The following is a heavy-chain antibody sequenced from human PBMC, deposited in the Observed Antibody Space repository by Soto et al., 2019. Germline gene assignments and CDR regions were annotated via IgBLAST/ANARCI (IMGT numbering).Heavy chain of an antibody. V-gene: IGHV1-2*02. D-gene: IGHD3-22*01. CDR3: ARVRPHYYDSSGYFDY. Sequence: ASVKVSCKASGYTFTGYYMHWVRQAPGQGLEWMGWINPNSGGTNYAQKFQGRVTMTRDTSISTAYMELSRLRSDDTAVYYCARVRPHYYDSSGYFDYWGQGTLVTVSS. CDR2: INPNSGGT. CDR1: GYTFTGYY. J-gene: IGHJ4*02.